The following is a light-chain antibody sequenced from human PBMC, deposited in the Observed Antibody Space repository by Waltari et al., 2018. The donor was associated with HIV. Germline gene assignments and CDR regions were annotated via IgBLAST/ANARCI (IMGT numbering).Light chain of an antibody. Sequence: QSVLTQPPSASGTPGQRVTISCSGSSSNIGSNTVNWSQQLPGTAPKLLSYRNNQRPSGVPDRFSGSKSGTSASLAISGLQSEDEADYYCAAWDDSLNGPWVFGGGTKLTVL. CDR2: RNN. J-gene: IGLJ3*02. CDR3: AAWDDSLNGPWV. V-gene: IGLV1-44*01. CDR1: SSNIGSNT.